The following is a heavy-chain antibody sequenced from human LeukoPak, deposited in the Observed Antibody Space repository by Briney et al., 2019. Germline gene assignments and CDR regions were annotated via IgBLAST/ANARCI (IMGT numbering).Heavy chain of an antibody. CDR2: ISSSSSYI. D-gene: IGHD3-10*01. Sequence: KPGGSLRLSCAASGFTFSSYSMNWVRQAPGKGLEWVSSISSSSSYIYYADSVKGRFTISRDNAKNSLYLQMNSLRAEDTAVYYCARDKSKSMVRGVIIKDHYYYYMDVWGKGTTVTISS. J-gene: IGHJ6*03. V-gene: IGHV3-21*01. CDR1: GFTFSSYS. CDR3: ARDKSKSMVRGVIIKDHYYYYMDV.